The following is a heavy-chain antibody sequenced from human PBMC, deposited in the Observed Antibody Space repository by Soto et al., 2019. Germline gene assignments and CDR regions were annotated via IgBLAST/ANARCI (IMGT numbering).Heavy chain of an antibody. J-gene: IGHJ4*01. D-gene: IGHD3-3*02. V-gene: IGHV3-23*01. CDR3: AKGRAIIVYGVDILFDY. Sequence: GGSLRLSCKASGFSFSDYAMTWVRQAPGKGLEWVSVISGSGDNTFYAASVKGRFAISRDNSKNVLYLQMNSLSADDAAVYFCAKGRAIIVYGVDILFDYWGLGTLVTVSS. CDR1: GFSFSDYA. CDR2: ISGSGDNT.